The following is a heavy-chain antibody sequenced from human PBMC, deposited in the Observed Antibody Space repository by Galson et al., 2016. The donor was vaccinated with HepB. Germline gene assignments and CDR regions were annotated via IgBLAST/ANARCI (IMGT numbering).Heavy chain of an antibody. V-gene: IGHV1-8*01. CDR3: ARDSRDFYFDY. D-gene: IGHD3-3*01. J-gene: IGHJ4*02. CDR2: MNPNTGNT. Sequence: SVKVSCKASGYTFTSYDIKWVRQATGQGFEWMGWMNPNTGNTGYAQKFQGRVTMTTDTSTSTAYMELRSLRSDDTAVYYCARDSRDFYFDYWGQGTLVTVSS. CDR1: GYTFTSYD.